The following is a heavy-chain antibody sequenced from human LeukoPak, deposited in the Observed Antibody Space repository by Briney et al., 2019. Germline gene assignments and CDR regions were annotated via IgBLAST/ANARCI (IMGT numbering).Heavy chain of an antibody. Sequence: GGSLRLSCAASGFTFSSYWMSWVRQAPGKGLEWVANIKQDGSEKYYVDSVKGRFTISRDNAKNSLYLQMNSLRAEDTAVYYCARSYSGYFDWLILAKNAFDIWGQGTMVTVSS. D-gene: IGHD3-9*01. CDR1: GFTFSSYW. J-gene: IGHJ3*02. V-gene: IGHV3-7*01. CDR3: ARSYSGYFDWLILAKNAFDI. CDR2: IKQDGSEK.